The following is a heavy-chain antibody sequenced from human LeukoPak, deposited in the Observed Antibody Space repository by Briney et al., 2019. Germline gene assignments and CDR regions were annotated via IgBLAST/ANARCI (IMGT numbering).Heavy chain of an antibody. CDR3: AREKSSGWYGGDFDY. D-gene: IGHD6-19*01. V-gene: IGHV4-59*01. CDR2: IFYSGST. CDR1: GGSISSYY. J-gene: IGHJ4*02. Sequence: SETLSLTCTASGGSISSYYWSWIRQPPGKGLEWIGYIFYSGSTNYNPALESRVIISVDTSKSQFPLNLRSVTAADTAVYYCAREKSSGWYGGDFDYWDQGTLVTVSS.